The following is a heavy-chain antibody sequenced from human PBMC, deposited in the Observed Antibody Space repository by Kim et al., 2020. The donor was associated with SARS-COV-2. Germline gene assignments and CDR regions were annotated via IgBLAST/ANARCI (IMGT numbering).Heavy chain of an antibody. CDR1: GFTFSGFW. J-gene: IGHJ6*03. CDR2: IKQDGSDK. V-gene: IGHV3-7*01. D-gene: IGHD2-15*01. Sequence: GGSLRLSCAASGFTFSGFWMSWVRQAPGKGLEWVANIKQDGSDKYYVDSVKGRFTISRDNAKNSLYLQMNSLRAEDTAIYYCARSDCSGGSCYSYYYMDVWGKGTPVTVSS. CDR3: ARSDCSGGSCYSYYYMDV.